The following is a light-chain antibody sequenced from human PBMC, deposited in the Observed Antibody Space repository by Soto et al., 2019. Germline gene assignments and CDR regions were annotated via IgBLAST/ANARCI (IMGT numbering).Light chain of an antibody. CDR1: QSISSTY. J-gene: IGKJ3*01. CDR3: QQYGSFT. V-gene: IGKV3-20*01. Sequence: ELVLTQSPGTLSLSPGEGATLSCRASQSISSTYLAWYQQKPGQAPRLLIYATSTRATGIPDRFSGSGSRTDFTLTIIKLEPDDFEVYYCQQYGSFTYGPGTKVDFK. CDR2: ATS.